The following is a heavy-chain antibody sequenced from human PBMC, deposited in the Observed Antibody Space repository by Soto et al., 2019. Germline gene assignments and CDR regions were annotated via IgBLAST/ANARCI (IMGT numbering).Heavy chain of an antibody. Sequence: SETLSLTCTVSGGSISSYYWSWIRQPPGKGLEWIGYIYYSGSTNYNPSLKSRVTISVDTSNNQFSLKLSSVTAADTAVYYCARRGYYAISAFDIWGQGTMVTVSS. J-gene: IGHJ3*02. CDR1: GGSISSYY. V-gene: IGHV4-59*08. CDR2: IYYSGST. CDR3: ARRGYYAISAFDI. D-gene: IGHD2-8*01.